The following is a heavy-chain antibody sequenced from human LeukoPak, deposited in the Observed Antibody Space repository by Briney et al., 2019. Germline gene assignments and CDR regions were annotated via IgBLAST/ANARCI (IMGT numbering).Heavy chain of an antibody. CDR2: ISSSGSTI. CDR3: ARDRHVRHYYFDY. CDR1: GFTFSDYY. Sequence: GGSLRLSCAASGFTFSDYYRSWIRQAPGKGLEWVSYISSSGSTIYYADSVKGRFTISRDNAKNSLYLQMNSLRAEDTAVYYCARDRHVRHYYFDYWGQGTLVTVSS. D-gene: IGHD3-10*01. J-gene: IGHJ4*02. V-gene: IGHV3-11*04.